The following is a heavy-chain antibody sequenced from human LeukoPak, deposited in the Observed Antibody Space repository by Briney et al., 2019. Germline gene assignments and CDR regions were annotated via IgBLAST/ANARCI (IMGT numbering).Heavy chain of an antibody. CDR2: IRSEAYGGTT. V-gene: IGHV3-49*04. D-gene: IGHD3-16*01. J-gene: IGHJ5*02. Sequence: GGSLRLSCSASGFTFGGYAVGWVRQAPGKGLEWVGFIRSEAYGGTTKYAASVKGRITISRDDSKSIAYLQMNSLKTEDTAVYYCTRALAHYDYVGGTWGQGTLVTVSS. CDR1: GFTFGGYA. CDR3: TRALAHYDYVGGT.